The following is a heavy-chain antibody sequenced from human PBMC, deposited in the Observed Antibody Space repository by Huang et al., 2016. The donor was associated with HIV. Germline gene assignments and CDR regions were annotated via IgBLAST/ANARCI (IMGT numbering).Heavy chain of an antibody. CDR2: IKIDGRTT. CDR3: ARAGGFEI. D-gene: IGHD2-15*01. Sequence: EEHLVESGGGLVQPGGSLRLSCEASGFKFSNYWMQWVRQAPGKGLMWVSRIKIDGRTTDNADSVKGRFTISRDNAKNTLYRQMSSLTAEDTAIYYCARAGGFEIWGQGTVVTVSS. V-gene: IGHV3-74*01. CDR1: GFKFSNYW. J-gene: IGHJ3*02.